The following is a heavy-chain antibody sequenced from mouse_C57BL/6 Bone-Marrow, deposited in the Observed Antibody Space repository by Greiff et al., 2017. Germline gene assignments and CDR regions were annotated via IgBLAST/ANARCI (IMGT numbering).Heavy chain of an antibody. V-gene: IGHV1-82*01. D-gene: IGHD2-3*01. CDR2: IYPGDGDT. Sequence: VQLQQSGPELVKPGASVKISCKASGYAFSSSWMNWVKQRPGKGLEWIGRIYPGDGDTNYNGKFKGKATLTADKSSSTAYMQLSSLTSEDSAVYFCARGGWLLRYFDVWGTGTTVTVSS. CDR3: ARGGWLLRYFDV. CDR1: GYAFSSSW. J-gene: IGHJ1*03.